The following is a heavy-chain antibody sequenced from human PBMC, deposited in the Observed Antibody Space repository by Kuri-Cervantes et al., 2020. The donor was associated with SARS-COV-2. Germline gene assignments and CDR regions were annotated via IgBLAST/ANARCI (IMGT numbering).Heavy chain of an antibody. D-gene: IGHD6-19*01. J-gene: IGHJ5*02. CDR3: ARDQGWLDPWWFDP. CDR1: GFTFGDYG. CDR2: IKPEGGEK. Sequence: GGSLRLSCAASGFTFGDYGMSWVRQAPGKGLEWVAAIKPEGGEKYYVDSVKGRFTISRDNAKKSLYLQMNSLRAEDTAVYYCARDQGWLDPWWFDPWGQGTLVTVSS. V-gene: IGHV3-7*01.